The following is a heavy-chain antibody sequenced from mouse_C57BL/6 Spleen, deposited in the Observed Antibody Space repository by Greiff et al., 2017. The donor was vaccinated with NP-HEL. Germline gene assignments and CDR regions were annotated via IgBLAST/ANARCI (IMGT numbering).Heavy chain of an antibody. J-gene: IGHJ4*01. V-gene: IGHV1-50*01. Sequence: QVQLQQPGAELVKPGASVKLSCKASGYTFTSYWMQWVKQRPGQGLEWIGEIDPSDSYTNYNQKFKGKATLTVDTSSSTAYMQLSSLTSEDSAVYYCARYISKGYAMDYWGQGTSVTVSS. CDR2: IDPSDSYT. D-gene: IGHD2-5*01. CDR3: ARYISKGYAMDY. CDR1: GYTFTSYW.